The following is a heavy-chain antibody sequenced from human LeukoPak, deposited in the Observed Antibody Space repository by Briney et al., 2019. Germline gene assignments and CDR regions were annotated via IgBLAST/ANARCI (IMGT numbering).Heavy chain of an antibody. Sequence: GRSLRLSCAASGFTFSSYAMHWVRQAPGKGLEWVAIISYDGNNKYYADSVKGRFTVSRDNSKNTLYLQMNSLRAEDTAVYYCASSVVPAAVAYYFDYWGQGTLVTVSS. J-gene: IGHJ4*02. D-gene: IGHD2-2*01. V-gene: IGHV3-30-3*01. CDR2: ISYDGNNK. CDR3: ASSVVPAAVAYYFDY. CDR1: GFTFSSYA.